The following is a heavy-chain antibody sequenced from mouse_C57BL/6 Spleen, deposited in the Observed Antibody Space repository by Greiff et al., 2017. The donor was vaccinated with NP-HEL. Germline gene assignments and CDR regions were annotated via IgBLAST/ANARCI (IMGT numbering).Heavy chain of an antibody. J-gene: IGHJ4*01. V-gene: IGHV1-69*01. D-gene: IGHD6-1*01. CDR3: ARGQPQAMDY. CDR2: IDPSDSYT. CDR1: GYTFTSYW. Sequence: QVQLQQPGAELVMPGASVKLSCKASGYTFTSYWMHWVKQRPGQGLEWIGEIDPSDSYTNYNQKFKGKSTVTVDKSSSTAYMQLSSLTSEDSAVYYCARGQPQAMDYWGQGTSVTVSS.